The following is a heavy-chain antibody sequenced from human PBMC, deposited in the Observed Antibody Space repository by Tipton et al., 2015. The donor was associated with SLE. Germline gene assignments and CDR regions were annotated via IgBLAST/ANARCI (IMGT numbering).Heavy chain of an antibody. J-gene: IGHJ4*02. V-gene: IGHV3-7*01. Sequence: SLRLSCAASGFTFSIYWMSWVRQAPGKGLEWVANIQQDGFEKYYVDSVKGRFTISRDSAKNSLYLQMNSLRVEDTAVYYCAKEKGGGGDYDYWGQGTLVTVSS. CDR1: GFTFSIYW. CDR2: IQQDGFEK. D-gene: IGHD4-17*01. CDR3: AKEKGGGGDYDY.